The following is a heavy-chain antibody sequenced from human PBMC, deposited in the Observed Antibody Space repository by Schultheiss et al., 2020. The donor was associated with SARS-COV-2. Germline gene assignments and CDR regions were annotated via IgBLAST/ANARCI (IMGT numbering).Heavy chain of an antibody. CDR3: ARVSGYSYGSRIAAAGTIDY. Sequence: GGSLRLSCAASGFTFDDYGMSWVRQAPGKGLEWVSSISSSGSTIYYADSVKGRFTISRDNSKNTLYLQMNSLRAEDTAVYYCARVSGYSYGSRIAAAGTIDYWGQGTLVTVSS. CDR2: ISSSGSTI. D-gene: IGHD6-13*01. CDR1: GFTFDDYG. V-gene: IGHV3-48*01. J-gene: IGHJ4*02.